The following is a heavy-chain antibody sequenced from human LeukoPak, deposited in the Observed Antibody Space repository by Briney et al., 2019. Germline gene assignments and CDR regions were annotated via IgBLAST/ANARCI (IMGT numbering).Heavy chain of an antibody. Sequence: SETLSLTCTVSGGSISSGDYYWSWIRQPPGKGLEWNGYIYYSGSTYYNPSLKSRVTISVDTSKNQFSLKLSSVTAADTAVYYCARVGRWYDFWSGYYFNWFDPWGQGTLVTVSS. CDR2: IYYSGST. CDR3: ARVGRWYDFWSGYYFNWFDP. D-gene: IGHD3-3*01. V-gene: IGHV4-30-4*01. CDR1: GGSISSGDYY. J-gene: IGHJ5*02.